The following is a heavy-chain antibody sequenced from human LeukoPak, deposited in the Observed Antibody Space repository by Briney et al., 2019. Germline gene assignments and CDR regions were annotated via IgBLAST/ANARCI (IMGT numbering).Heavy chain of an antibody. J-gene: IGHJ4*02. CDR3: ARGIPRYCSGGSCYRPTPLDY. D-gene: IGHD2-15*01. Sequence: SETLSLTCAVYGGSFSGYYWSWIRQPPGKGLEWIGEINHSGSTYYNPSLKSRVTISVDTSKNQFSLKLSSVTAADTAVYYCARGIPRYCSGGSCYRPTPLDYWGQGTLVTVSS. CDR2: INHSGST. V-gene: IGHV4-34*01. CDR1: GGSFSGYY.